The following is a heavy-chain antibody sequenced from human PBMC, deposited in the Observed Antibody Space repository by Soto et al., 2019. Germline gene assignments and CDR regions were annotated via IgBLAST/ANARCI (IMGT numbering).Heavy chain of an antibody. CDR1: GGTFSSYA. J-gene: IGHJ6*02. V-gene: IGHV1-69*13. CDR3: ARGKWELYYYYGMDV. Sequence: GASVKVSCKASGGTFSSYAISCVRQAPGQGLEWMGGIIPIFGTANYAQKFQGRVTITADESTSTAYMELSSLRSEDTAVYYCARGKWELYYYYGMDVWVQGTTVTVSS. CDR2: IIPIFGTA. D-gene: IGHD1-26*01.